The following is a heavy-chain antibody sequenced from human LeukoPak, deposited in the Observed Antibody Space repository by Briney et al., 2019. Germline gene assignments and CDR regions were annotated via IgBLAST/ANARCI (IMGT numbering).Heavy chain of an antibody. CDR2: IYTSGST. CDR1: GGSISSYY. J-gene: IGHJ6*02. CDR3: AISSSWYGEGDYYYYYGMDV. Sequence: SETLSLTCTVSGGSISSYYWSWIRQPAGKGLEWIGRIYTSGSTNYNPSLKSRVTMSVDTSKNQFSLKLSSVTAAGTAVYYCAISSSWYGEGDYYYYYGMDVWGQGTTVTVSS. V-gene: IGHV4-4*07. D-gene: IGHD6-13*01.